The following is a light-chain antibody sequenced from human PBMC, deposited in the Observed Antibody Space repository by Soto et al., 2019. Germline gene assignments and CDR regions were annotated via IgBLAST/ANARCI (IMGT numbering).Light chain of an antibody. CDR1: QSVSSSY. V-gene: IGKV3-20*01. CDR2: GAS. CDR3: QQYGSSRYT. J-gene: IGKJ2*01. Sequence: EIVLTQSPGTLSLSPGERATLSCRASQSVSSSYLAWYQQKPGQAPRHLIYGASSRATGIPDWFSGSGSGTDFNLSISRLEPEDVAVYYCQQYGSSRYTFGQGTKLEIK.